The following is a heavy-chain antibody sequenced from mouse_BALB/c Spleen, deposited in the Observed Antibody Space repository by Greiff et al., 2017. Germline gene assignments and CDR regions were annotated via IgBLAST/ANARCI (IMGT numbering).Heavy chain of an antibody. V-gene: IGHV1-7*01. CDR3: ARLRYGNYDD. CDR2: INPSTGYT. Sequence: QVQLQQSGAELAKPGASVKMSCKASGYTFSRYWMHWVKQRPGQGLEWIGYINPSTGYTEYNQKFKDKATLTADKSSSTDYMQLSSLTSEDSAVYYCARLRYGNYDDWGQGTTLTVSS. J-gene: IGHJ2*01. CDR1: GYTFSRYW. D-gene: IGHD2-10*02.